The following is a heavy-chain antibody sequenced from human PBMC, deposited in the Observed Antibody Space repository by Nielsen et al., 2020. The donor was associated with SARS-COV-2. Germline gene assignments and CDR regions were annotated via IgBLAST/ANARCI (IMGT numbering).Heavy chain of an antibody. V-gene: IGHV4-38-2*01. J-gene: IGHJ3*02. CDR2: IYHSGST. CDR3: ARYLNTPVIVVVPAAMYAFDI. Sequence: RQAPGKGLEWIGSIYHSGSTYYNPSLKSRVTISVDTSKNQFSLKLSSVTAADTAVYYCARYLNTPVIVVVPAAMYAFDIWGQGTMVTVSS. D-gene: IGHD2-2*01.